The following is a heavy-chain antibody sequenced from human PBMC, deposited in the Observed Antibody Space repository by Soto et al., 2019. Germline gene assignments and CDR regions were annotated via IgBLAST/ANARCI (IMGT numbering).Heavy chain of an antibody. Sequence: ASVKVSCKASGYTFTSYAMHWVRQAPGQRLEWMGWINAGNGNTKYSQKFQGRVTITRDTSASTAYMELSSLRSEDTAVYYCARSGRPGPGIGVADTRSLDYWGQGTLVTVSS. CDR2: INAGNGNT. CDR1: GYTFTSYA. J-gene: IGHJ4*02. D-gene: IGHD6-19*01. CDR3: ARSGRPGPGIGVADTRSLDY. V-gene: IGHV1-3*01.